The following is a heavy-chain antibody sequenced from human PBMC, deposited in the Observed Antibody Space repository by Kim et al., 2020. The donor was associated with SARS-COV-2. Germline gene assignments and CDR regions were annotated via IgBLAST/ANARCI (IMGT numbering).Heavy chain of an antibody. CDR2: IKSKTDGGTT. CDR1: GFTFSNAW. CDR3: TTYSYGSLYYYYGMDV. D-gene: IGHD5-18*01. Sequence: GGSLRLFCAASGFTFSNAWMSWVRQAPGKGLEWVGRIKSKTDGGTTDYAAPVKGRFTISRDDSKNTLYLQMNSLKTEDTAVYYCTTYSYGSLYYYYGMDVWGQGTTVTVSS. V-gene: IGHV3-15*01. J-gene: IGHJ6*02.